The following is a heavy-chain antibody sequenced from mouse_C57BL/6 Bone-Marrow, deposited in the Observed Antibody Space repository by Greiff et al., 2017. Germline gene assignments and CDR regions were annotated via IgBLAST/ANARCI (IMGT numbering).Heavy chain of an antibody. Sequence: VQLQESGAELVQPGASVKISCKASGYAFSSYWLNWVKQRPGTGLEWIGQIYPGDGDTNYNGKFTGKATLTADKSSSTAYMQLSSLTSEDSAVYFCARKHYGSSGYAMDYWGQGTSVTVSS. D-gene: IGHD1-1*01. V-gene: IGHV1-80*01. CDR3: ARKHYGSSGYAMDY. CDR1: GYAFSSYW. CDR2: IYPGDGDT. J-gene: IGHJ4*01.